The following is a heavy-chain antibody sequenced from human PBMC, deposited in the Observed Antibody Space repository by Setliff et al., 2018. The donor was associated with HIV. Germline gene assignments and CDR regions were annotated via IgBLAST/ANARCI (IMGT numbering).Heavy chain of an antibody. CDR2: INAGTGNT. V-gene: IGHV1-3*01. J-gene: IGHJ4*02. CDR1: GYRFTGFA. D-gene: IGHD5-18*01. Sequence: ASVKVSCKASGYRFTGFAIHWVRQAPGQRFEWMGWINAGTGNTKYSQKFQDRVTISRDIHANTAYMELSSLRSEDTANYYCARSLREYSYGSPDYWGPGTLVTVSS. CDR3: ARSLREYSYGSPDY.